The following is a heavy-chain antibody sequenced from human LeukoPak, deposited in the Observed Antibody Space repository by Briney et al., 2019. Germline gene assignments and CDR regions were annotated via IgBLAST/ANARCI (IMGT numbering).Heavy chain of an antibody. J-gene: IGHJ5*02. Sequence: HSETLSLTCTVSGDSVGRDYWSWIPHPPRKGLEWIGYVYFSGSTNSSPSLESRVTISLETSKNTFSLAMTSVTAADTAVYYCARHGKTWFGEYLRPYKWFDLWGQGTLVTVSS. CDR1: GDSVGRDY. D-gene: IGHD3-10*01. CDR2: VYFSGST. V-gene: IGHV4-59*08. CDR3: ARHGKTWFGEYLRPYKWFDL.